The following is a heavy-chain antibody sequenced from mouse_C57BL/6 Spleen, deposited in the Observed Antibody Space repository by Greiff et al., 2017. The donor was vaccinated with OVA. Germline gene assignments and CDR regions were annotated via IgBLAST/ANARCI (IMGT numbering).Heavy chain of an antibody. CDR3: ARGRPPTAQVPFAY. Sequence: QVQLQQSGAELVKPGASVKISCKASGYAFSSYWMNWVKQRPGKGLEWIGQICPGDGDTNYNGKFKGKATLTADKSSSPAYMQLSSLTSEDSAVYFCARGRPPTAQVPFAYWGQGTLVTVSA. D-gene: IGHD3-2*02. V-gene: IGHV1-80*01. J-gene: IGHJ3*01. CDR1: GYAFSSYW. CDR2: ICPGDGDT.